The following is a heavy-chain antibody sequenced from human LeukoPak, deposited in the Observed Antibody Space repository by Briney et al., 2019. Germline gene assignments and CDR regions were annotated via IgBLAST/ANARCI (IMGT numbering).Heavy chain of an antibody. J-gene: IGHJ6*03. D-gene: IGHD1-26*01. V-gene: IGHV3-15*01. CDR2: IKSKIDGGTT. CDR1: GFTFTNAW. Sequence: GGSLRLSCAASGFTFTNAWMSWVRQAPGKGLEWVGRIKSKIDGGTTDYAAPVKGRFTISRDDSKSTLYLQMNSLRAEDTAVYYCAKGRGWEASYYYYYMDVWGKGTTVTISS. CDR3: AKGRGWEASYYYYYMDV.